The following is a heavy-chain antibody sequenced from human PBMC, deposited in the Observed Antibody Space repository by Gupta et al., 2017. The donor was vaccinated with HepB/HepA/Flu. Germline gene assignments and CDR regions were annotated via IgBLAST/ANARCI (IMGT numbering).Heavy chain of an antibody. V-gene: IGHV4-34*01. Sequence: QVQLQQWGAGLLKPSETLSLTCAVYGGSFSGYYWSWIRQPPGKGLEWIGEINHSGSTNYNPSLKSRVTISVDTSKNQFSLKLSSVTAADTAVYYCARGRDVVVTAVWGVYWYFDLWGRGTLVTVSS. CDR1: GGSFSGYY. CDR3: ARGRDVVVTAVWGVYWYFDL. J-gene: IGHJ2*01. D-gene: IGHD2-21*02. CDR2: INHSGST.